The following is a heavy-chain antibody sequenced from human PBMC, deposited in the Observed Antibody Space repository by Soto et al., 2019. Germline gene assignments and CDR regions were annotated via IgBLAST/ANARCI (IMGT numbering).Heavy chain of an antibody. J-gene: IGHJ4*02. CDR3: TRVPDY. V-gene: IGHV4-30-2*01. CDR2: IYHSGST. Sequence: SETLSLTWAVSGGSISSGGYSWSWIRQPPGKGMEWIGYIYHSGSTYYNPSLRSRVTISVDRTKNQFSLKLSSVYAADTAVYYCTRVPDYWGQGTLVTVSS. CDR1: GGSISSGGYS.